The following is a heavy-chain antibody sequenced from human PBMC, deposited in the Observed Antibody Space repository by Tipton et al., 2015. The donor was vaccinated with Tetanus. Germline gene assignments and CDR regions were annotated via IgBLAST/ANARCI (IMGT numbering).Heavy chain of an antibody. V-gene: IGHV4-39*02. D-gene: IGHD1-1*01. CDR1: GGSISDKKYY. Sequence: TLSLTCTVSGGSISDKKYYWGWIRQTPGKGLEWIASIYFKGDTYYSPSLKSRLTIAVDTSQNLFSVTLTSVTAADTAVYYCAKSGSTTAMDVWGQGTTVIVSS. CDR3: AKSGSTTAMDV. CDR2: IYFKGDT. J-gene: IGHJ6*02.